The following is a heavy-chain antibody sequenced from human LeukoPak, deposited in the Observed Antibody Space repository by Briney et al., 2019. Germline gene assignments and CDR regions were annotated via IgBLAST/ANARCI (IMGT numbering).Heavy chain of an antibody. D-gene: IGHD3-10*01. CDR3: ARGAKRYYCSGNFDY. Sequence: SETLSLTCTVSGGSISSYYWSWIRQPPGKGLEWIGYIYYSGSTNYNPSLKSRVTISVDTSKNQFSLKLSSVTAADTAVYYCARGAKRYYCSGNFDYWGQGTLVTVSS. J-gene: IGHJ4*02. CDR1: GGSISSYY. CDR2: IYYSGST. V-gene: IGHV4-59*01.